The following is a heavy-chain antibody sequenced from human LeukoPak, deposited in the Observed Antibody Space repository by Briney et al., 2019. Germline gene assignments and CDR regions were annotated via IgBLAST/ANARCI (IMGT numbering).Heavy chain of an antibody. Sequence: GRSLGLSCAASGFTFSSYGMHWVRHAPGKGLEWVAVIWYDGSNKYYADSVKGRFTISRDNSKNTLYLQMNSLRAEDTAVYYCARAVGATPFDYWGQGTLVTVSS. J-gene: IGHJ4*02. CDR2: IWYDGSNK. D-gene: IGHD1-26*01. V-gene: IGHV3-33*01. CDR1: GFTFSSYG. CDR3: ARAVGATPFDY.